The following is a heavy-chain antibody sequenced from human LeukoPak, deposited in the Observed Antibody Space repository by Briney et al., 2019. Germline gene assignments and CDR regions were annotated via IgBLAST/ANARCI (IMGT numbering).Heavy chain of an antibody. D-gene: IGHD6-19*01. J-gene: IGHJ3*02. V-gene: IGHV3-30*04. Sequence: PGGSLRLSCAASGFTFSSYAMHWVRQAPGKGLEWVAVISYDGSNKYYADSVKGRFTISRDNSKNTLYLQMNSLRAEDTAVYYCAKASGSSGWYAFDIWGPGTMVTVSS. CDR1: GFTFSSYA. CDR3: AKASGSSGWYAFDI. CDR2: ISYDGSNK.